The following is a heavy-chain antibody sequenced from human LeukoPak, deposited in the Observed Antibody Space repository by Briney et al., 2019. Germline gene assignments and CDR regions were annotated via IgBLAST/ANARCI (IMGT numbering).Heavy chain of an antibody. CDR1: AFTFSSYT. CDR3: AREDSSGYMDV. V-gene: IGHV3-21*01. Sequence: GGSLRLSCAASAFTFSSYTMNWVRQAPGKGLEWLSSISSSSSYIYYADSVKGRFTISRDNAKKSLYLQMNSMRADDRAVYYYAREDSSGYMDVWGKGTTVTVS. D-gene: IGHD5-18*01. CDR2: ISSSSSYI. J-gene: IGHJ6*03.